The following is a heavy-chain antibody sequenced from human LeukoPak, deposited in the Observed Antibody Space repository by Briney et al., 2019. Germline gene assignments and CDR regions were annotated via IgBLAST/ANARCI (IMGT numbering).Heavy chain of an antibody. J-gene: IGHJ4*02. CDR2: ISYDGSNK. D-gene: IGHD3-22*01. CDR1: GFTFSSYA. CDR3: ARDSDSYYYDSSSSLFDY. Sequence: GGSLRLSCAAPGFTFSSYAMHWVRQAPGKGLEWVAVISYDGSNKYYADSVKGRFTISRDNSKNTLYLQMNSLRAEDTAVHYCARDSDSYYYDSSSSLFDYWGQGTLVTVSS. V-gene: IGHV3-30-3*01.